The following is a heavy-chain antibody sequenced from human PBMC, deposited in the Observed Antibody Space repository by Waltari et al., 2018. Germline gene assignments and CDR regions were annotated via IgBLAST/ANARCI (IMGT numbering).Heavy chain of an antibody. V-gene: IGHV1-46*01. CDR2: INPSGGST. CDR3: AKDVRPGPGYFDY. Sequence: QVQLVQSGAEVKKPGASVKVSCKASGYTFTSYYMHWVRQAPGQGLEWMGIINPSGGSTSYAQKFQGRVTMTRDTSTSTVYMELNSLRAEDTAVYYCAKDVRPGPGYFDYWGQGTLVTVSS. D-gene: IGHD3-10*01. CDR1: GYTFTSYY. J-gene: IGHJ4*02.